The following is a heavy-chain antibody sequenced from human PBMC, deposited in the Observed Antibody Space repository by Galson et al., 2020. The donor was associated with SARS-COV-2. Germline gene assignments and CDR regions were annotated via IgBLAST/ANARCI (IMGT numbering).Heavy chain of an antibody. J-gene: IGHJ6*02. CDR1: GFTFRTYN. D-gene: IGHD2-2*01. CDR2: ISGSSSYI. CDR3: AGGSKCSSHSCYYDYGLDV. V-gene: IGHV3-21*06. Sequence: AGRSLRLSCVVSGFTFRTYNMNWVRQAPGKGLEWVSSISGSSSYIYYADSVRGQFTISRDNAKNSVFLQMDSLRAEDTAVYYCAGGSKCSSHSCYYDYGLDVWGQGTTVTVSS.